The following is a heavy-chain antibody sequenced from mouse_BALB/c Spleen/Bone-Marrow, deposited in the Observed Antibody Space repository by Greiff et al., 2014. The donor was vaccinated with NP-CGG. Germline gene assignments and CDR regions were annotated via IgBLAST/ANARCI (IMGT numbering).Heavy chain of an antibody. CDR1: GYTFTSYW. V-gene: IGHV1-87*01. CDR3: ASPYGNYDAMDY. Sequence: VQLQQSGAELARPGASVKLSCKASGYTFTSYWMQWVKQRPGQGLEWIGAIYPGDGDTRYTQKFRGKATLTADKSSNTAYMQLSSLTSEDSAVCFCASPYGNYDAMDYWGQGTSVTVSS. J-gene: IGHJ4*01. CDR2: IYPGDGDT. D-gene: IGHD2-1*01.